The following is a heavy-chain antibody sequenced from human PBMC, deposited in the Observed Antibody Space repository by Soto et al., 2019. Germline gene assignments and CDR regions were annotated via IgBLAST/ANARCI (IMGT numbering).Heavy chain of an antibody. J-gene: IGHJ4*02. V-gene: IGHV3-30*19. D-gene: IGHD3-16*01. CDR1: GFTFRSYV. CDR3: ARWGTAGGLDV. CDR2: TSYDGRNK. Sequence: QVQLVESGGGVVQPGTSLRLSCVGSGFTFRSYVIHWVRQAPGKGLEWVALTSYDGRNKYYDHSVKGRFTISRDNSRNTVHLQMVSLRLEVTALYYCARWGTAGGLDVWGQGTLVSVSS.